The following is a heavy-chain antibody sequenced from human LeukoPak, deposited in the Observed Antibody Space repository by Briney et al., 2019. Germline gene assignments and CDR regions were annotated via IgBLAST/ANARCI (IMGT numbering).Heavy chain of an antibody. CDR1: GGSFSGYY. D-gene: IGHD3-22*01. CDR3: ARDHSSSGYYYYFDY. Sequence: SETLSLTCAVYGGSFSGYYWSWIRQPPGKGLEWIGEINHSGSTNYNPSLKSRVTIPVDTSKNQFSLKLSSVTAADTAVYYCARDHSSSGYYYYFDYWGQGTLVTVSS. V-gene: IGHV4-34*01. CDR2: INHSGST. J-gene: IGHJ4*02.